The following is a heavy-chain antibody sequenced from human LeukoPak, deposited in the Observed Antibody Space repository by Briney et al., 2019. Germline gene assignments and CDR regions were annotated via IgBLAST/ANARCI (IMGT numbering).Heavy chain of an antibody. CDR1: GFIFSHYG. CDR3: ARDAQRGFDYSNSLQY. J-gene: IGHJ4*02. D-gene: IGHD4-11*01. Sequence: GTSLRLSCAASGFIFSHYGMHWVRQAPGKGLEWVAVIWSDGTNRYYADSVKGRFSINRDDSQKSVFLQMDSLRAEDTAVYYCARDAQRGFDYSNSLQYWGQGALVTVSS. V-gene: IGHV3-33*01. CDR2: IWSDGTNR.